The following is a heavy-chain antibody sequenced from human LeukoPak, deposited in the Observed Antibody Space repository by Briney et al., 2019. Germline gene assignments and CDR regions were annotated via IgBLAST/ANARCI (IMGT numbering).Heavy chain of an antibody. CDR3: AKSTWDIDYYGSGSPLDY. Sequence: GGSLRLSCAASGFTFSSYGMHWVRQAPGKGLEWVAFIRYDGSNKYYADSVKGRFTISRDNSKNTLYLQMNSLRAEDTAVYYCAKSTWDIDYYGSGSPLDYWGQGTLVTVSS. V-gene: IGHV3-30*02. J-gene: IGHJ4*02. CDR1: GFTFSSYG. D-gene: IGHD3-10*01. CDR2: IRYDGSNK.